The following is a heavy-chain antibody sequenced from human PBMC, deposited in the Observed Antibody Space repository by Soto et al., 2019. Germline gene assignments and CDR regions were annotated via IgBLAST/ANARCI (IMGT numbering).Heavy chain of an antibody. J-gene: IGHJ6*02. CDR3: ARGREYSSSSTYYYYGMDV. Sequence: PSETLSLTCTVSGGSISRYFWSWIRQSPGKGLEWIAYIYYSGRTNYNPSLKSRVTISIDTSKNQFSLKLSSVTAADTAVYYCARGREYSSSSTYYYYGMDVWGQGTTVTVSS. V-gene: IGHV4-59*12. D-gene: IGHD6-6*01. CDR2: IYYSGRT. CDR1: GGSISRYF.